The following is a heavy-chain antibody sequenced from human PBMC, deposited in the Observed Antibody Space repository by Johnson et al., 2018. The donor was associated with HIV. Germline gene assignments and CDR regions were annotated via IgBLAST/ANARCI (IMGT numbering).Heavy chain of an antibody. CDR1: GITFSRYG. CDR2: ISFDGSNT. D-gene: IGHD1-26*01. J-gene: IGHJ3*02. V-gene: IGHV3-30*18. CDR3: AKGPWDLPHAFNI. Sequence: QMQLVESGGGVVQPGRSLRLSCAASGITFSRYGMHWVRQAPGMGLEWVIVISFDGSNTYYADSVKGRFTISRDSSKNTLYLQINSLRAEDTAVYYCAKGPWDLPHAFNIWGRGTMVIVSS.